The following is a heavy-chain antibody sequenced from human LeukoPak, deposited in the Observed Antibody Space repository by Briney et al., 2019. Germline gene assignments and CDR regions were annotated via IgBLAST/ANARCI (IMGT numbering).Heavy chain of an antibody. Sequence: SVKVSCKASVGTFNSYSISWVRQAPGQGLEWMGRIIPMLGIANYARKFQGRVTITADRSTSKAYMDVSSLRSEDTAVYYCARVGCSSVSCYYYHMDVWGKGTTVTVSS. D-gene: IGHD2-2*01. CDR3: ARVGCSSVSCYYYHMDV. CDR2: IIPMLGIA. J-gene: IGHJ6*03. CDR1: VGTFNSYS. V-gene: IGHV1-69*04.